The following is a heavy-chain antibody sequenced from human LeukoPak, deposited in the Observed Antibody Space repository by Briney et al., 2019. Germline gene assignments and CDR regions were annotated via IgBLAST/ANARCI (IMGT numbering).Heavy chain of an antibody. Sequence: GGSLRLSCAASGFTFSSYSMNWVRQAPGKGLEWVSSISSSSSYIYYADSVKGRFTISRDNAKNSLYLQMNSLRAEDTAVYYCARSFSGADSSGYFPFDYWGQGTLVTVSS. J-gene: IGHJ4*02. D-gene: IGHD3-22*01. CDR2: ISSSSSYI. V-gene: IGHV3-21*01. CDR3: ARSFSGADSSGYFPFDY. CDR1: GFTFSSYS.